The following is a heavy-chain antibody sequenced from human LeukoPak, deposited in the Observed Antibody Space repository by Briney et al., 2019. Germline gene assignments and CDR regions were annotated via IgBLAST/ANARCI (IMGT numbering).Heavy chain of an antibody. V-gene: IGHV1-2*02. Sequence: ASVKVSCKASGYTFTGYYMHWVRQAPGQGLEWMGWINPNSGGTNYAQKLQGRVTMTTDTSTSTAYMELRSLRSDDTAVYYCARSQYSSIPADYWGQGTLVTVSS. CDR1: GYTFTGYY. CDR2: INPNSGGT. CDR3: ARSQYSSIPADY. D-gene: IGHD6-13*01. J-gene: IGHJ4*02.